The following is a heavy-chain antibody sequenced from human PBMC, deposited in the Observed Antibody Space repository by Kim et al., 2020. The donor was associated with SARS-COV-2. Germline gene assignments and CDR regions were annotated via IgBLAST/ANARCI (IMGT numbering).Heavy chain of an antibody. CDR3: AHDSPGLYGFDV. CDR1: GFSLTPDRLVG. J-gene: IGHJ6*02. D-gene: IGHD2-8*01. CDR2: IYGNDEK. Sequence: SGPTLVNPTQTLTLTCSFSGFSLTPDRLVGVTWVRQPPGKALEWLALIYGNDEKRYTPSLKSRLTIAKDTTENRVVLTLTNVDPVDTGTYYCAHDSPGLYGFDVWRQGTTVTVSS. V-gene: IGHV2-5*01.